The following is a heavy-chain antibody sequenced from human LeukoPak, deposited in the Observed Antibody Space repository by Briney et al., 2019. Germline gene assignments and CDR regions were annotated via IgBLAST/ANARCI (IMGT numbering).Heavy chain of an antibody. D-gene: IGHD3-16*01. Sequence: GGSLRLSCAASGFIFTSYSMNWVRQAPGKGLEWISYISSSSSTIYYADPVKGRFTISRDNAKNSLYLQMNSLRAEDTAVYYCARSWGTSSDYWGQGTLVTVSS. J-gene: IGHJ4*02. CDR3: ARSWGTSSDY. V-gene: IGHV3-48*04. CDR1: GFIFTSYS. CDR2: ISSSSSTI.